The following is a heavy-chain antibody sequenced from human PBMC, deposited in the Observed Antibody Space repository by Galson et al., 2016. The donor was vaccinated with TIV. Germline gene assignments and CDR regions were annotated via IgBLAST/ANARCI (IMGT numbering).Heavy chain of an antibody. CDR1: GDSMRSYY. D-gene: IGHD2-21*02. V-gene: IGHV4-59*01. J-gene: IGHJ6*03. CDR2: VFHNGNA. Sequence: SETLSLTCTVSGDSMRSYYWSWVRQPPGKGLEWIGHVFHNGNADYSPSLKSRVSISLDRSKNQFSLRLTSLTAADTAVYYGARDKSDFDTVDYFYYYMDVWGKGTVVTVSS. CDR3: ARDKSDFDTVDYFYYYMDV.